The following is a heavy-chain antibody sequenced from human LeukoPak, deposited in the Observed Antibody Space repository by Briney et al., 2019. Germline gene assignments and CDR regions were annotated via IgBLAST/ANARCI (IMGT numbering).Heavy chain of an antibody. CDR2: IYYSEST. Sequence: SDPLSLTCTVSGSSISSSSYYWGWIPQPPGKGLEWNGSIYYSESTYYNPSLKSRVTISVDTSKNQFSLKLSSVTTADTAVYYCARNYYYDSSGYYRQTIWFDPWGQGTLVTVSS. J-gene: IGHJ5*02. CDR1: GSSISSSSYY. V-gene: IGHV4-39*07. CDR3: ARNYYYDSSGYYRQTIWFDP. D-gene: IGHD3-22*01.